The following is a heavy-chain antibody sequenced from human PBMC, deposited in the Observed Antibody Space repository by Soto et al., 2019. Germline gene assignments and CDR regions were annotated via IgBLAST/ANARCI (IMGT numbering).Heavy chain of an antibody. CDR1: GGSISSSSYY. V-gene: IGHV4-39*02. D-gene: IGHD6-13*01. Sequence: ETLSLTCTVSGGSISSSSYYWAWIRQPPGKGLEWIGNIYYSGRTYYNPSLKSRVTISVDTSRNQFSLKLSSVTAADTAVYYCTRDGSSSWHLNWFDPWGQGTLVTVSS. CDR3: TRDGSSSWHLNWFDP. J-gene: IGHJ5*02. CDR2: IYYSGRT.